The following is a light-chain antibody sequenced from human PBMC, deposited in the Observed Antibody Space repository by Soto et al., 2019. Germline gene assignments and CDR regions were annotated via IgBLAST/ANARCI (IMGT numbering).Light chain of an antibody. CDR2: DVT. CDR1: SSDVGGYNY. J-gene: IGLJ1*01. Sequence: QSVLTQPASVSGSPGQSITISCTGTSSDVGGYNYVSWYQQHPVKASKLMIYDVTNRPSGVSDRFSGSKSGNTASLTISGLQAEDEADYYCSSSTSSSTPYVFGTGTKVTVL. CDR3: SSSTSSSTPYV. V-gene: IGLV2-14*01.